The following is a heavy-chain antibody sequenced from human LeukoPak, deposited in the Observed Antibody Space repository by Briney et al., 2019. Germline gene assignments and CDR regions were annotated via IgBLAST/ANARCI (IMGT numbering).Heavy chain of an antibody. D-gene: IGHD3-22*01. CDR2: IYYSGST. Sequence: SETLSLTCTVSGGSISSSSYYWGWIRQPPGKGLEWIGSIYYSGSTYYNPSLKSRVTISVDTSKNQFSLKLSSVTAADPAVYYCARVRFDYDSSGYYFDYWGQGTLVNVSS. CDR1: GGSISSSSYY. V-gene: IGHV4-39*07. J-gene: IGHJ4*02. CDR3: ARVRFDYDSSGYYFDY.